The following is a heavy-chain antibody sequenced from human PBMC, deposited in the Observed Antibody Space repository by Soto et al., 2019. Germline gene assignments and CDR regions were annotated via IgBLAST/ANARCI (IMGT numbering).Heavy chain of an antibody. V-gene: IGHV3-11*05. Sequence: QVQLVESGGGLVRPGGSLRLSCEASGFTFRDYYMTWFRQAPGKGLEWLSYIDSSTKYTNYADSVKGRFTISRDNAKNSLYLQMKSLRADDTAVYYCAREYYYTMDVWGQGTMVTVSS. CDR2: IDSSTKYT. J-gene: IGHJ6*02. CDR1: GFTFRDYY. CDR3: AREYYYTMDV.